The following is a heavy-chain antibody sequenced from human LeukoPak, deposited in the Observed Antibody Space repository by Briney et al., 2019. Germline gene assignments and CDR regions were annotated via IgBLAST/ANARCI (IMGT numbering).Heavy chain of an antibody. CDR1: GGSISSSSYY. D-gene: IGHD6-19*01. CDR2: INHSGST. V-gene: IGHV4-39*07. J-gene: IGHJ4*02. Sequence: SETLSLTCTVSGGSISSSSYYWGWIRQPPGKGLEWIGEINHSGSTNYNPSLKSRVTISVDTSKNQFSLKLSSVTAADTAVYYCARRAVAAVYWGQGTLVTVSS. CDR3: ARRAVAAVY.